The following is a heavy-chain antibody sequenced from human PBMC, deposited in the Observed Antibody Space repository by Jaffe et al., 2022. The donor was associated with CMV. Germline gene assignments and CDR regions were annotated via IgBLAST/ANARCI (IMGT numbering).Heavy chain of an antibody. CDR3: AKDTKAYGDYFDY. J-gene: IGHJ4*02. V-gene: IGHV3-9*01. Sequence: EVQLVESGGGLVQPGRSLRLSCAASGFTFDDYAMHWVRQAPGKGLEWVSGISWNSGSIGYADSVKGRFTISRDNAKNSLYLQMNSLRAEDTALYYCAKDTKAYGDYFDYWGQGTLVTVSS. CDR2: ISWNSGSI. CDR1: GFTFDDYA. D-gene: IGHD4-17*01.